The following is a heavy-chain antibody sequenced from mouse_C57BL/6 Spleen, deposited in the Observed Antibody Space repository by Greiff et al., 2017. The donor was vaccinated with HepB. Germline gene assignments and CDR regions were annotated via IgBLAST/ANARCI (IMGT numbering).Heavy chain of an antibody. CDR3: ARSHYYGSSCFAC. Sequence: EVQLVESGGGLVKPGGSLKLSCAASGFTFSDYGMHWVRQAPEKGLEWVAYISSGSSTIYYADTVKGRFTISRDNAKNTLFLRMTSLRSEDTAMYYCARSHYYGSSCFACWGQGTLVTVSA. V-gene: IGHV5-17*01. CDR1: GFTFSDYG. D-gene: IGHD1-1*01. J-gene: IGHJ3*01. CDR2: ISSGSSTI.